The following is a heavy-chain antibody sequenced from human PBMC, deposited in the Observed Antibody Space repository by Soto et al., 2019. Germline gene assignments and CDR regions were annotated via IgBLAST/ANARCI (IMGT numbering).Heavy chain of an antibody. CDR2: IWYDGTNK. CDR3: ARGPMTTVTTGGDWYFDL. D-gene: IGHD4-17*01. CDR1: GFTFSSYG. V-gene: IGHV3-33*01. J-gene: IGHJ2*01. Sequence: QVQLVESGGGVVQPGRSLRLSCATSGFTFSSYGMHWVRQGPGKGLEWVAVIWYDGTNKYYADSVNGRFTISRDDSKNTVYLQMNSRRAEDTAVYYCARGPMTTVTTGGDWYFDLWGRGTLVTVSS.